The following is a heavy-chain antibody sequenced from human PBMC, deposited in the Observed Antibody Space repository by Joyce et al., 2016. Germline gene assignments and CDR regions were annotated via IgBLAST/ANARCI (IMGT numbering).Heavy chain of an antibody. CDR3: ARDFGPVVTRAYFDY. J-gene: IGHJ4*02. CDR1: GFTFSSYA. Sequence: QVQLVESGGGVVQPGRSLRLSCAASGFTFSSYAMHWVRQAPGKGLEWVAVISYDGSNKYYADSVKGRFTISRDNSKNTLYLQMNSLRAEDTAVYYCARDFGPVVTRAYFDYWGQGTLVTVSS. CDR2: ISYDGSNK. D-gene: IGHD4-23*01. V-gene: IGHV3-30*04.